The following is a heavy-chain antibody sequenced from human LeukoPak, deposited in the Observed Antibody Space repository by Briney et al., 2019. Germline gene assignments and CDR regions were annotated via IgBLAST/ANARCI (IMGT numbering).Heavy chain of an antibody. D-gene: IGHD5-18*01. CDR3: ARGDGPPVTADYFQH. CDR1: GFTFDDYG. J-gene: IGHJ1*01. Sequence: PGGSLRLSCAASGFTFDDYGMSWVRQVPGRGLEWIGGINWNSGVTGYADSVKGRFNISRDNAKNSLFLQMNSLRDEGTAFYYCARGDGPPVTADYFQHWGQGPLVTVS. CDR2: INWNSGVT. V-gene: IGHV3-20*04.